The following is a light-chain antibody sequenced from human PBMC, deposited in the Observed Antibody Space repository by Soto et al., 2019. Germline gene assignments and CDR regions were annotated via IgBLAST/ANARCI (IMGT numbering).Light chain of an antibody. CDR2: LGS. V-gene: IGKV2-28*01. CDR3: MQALQTTLS. Sequence: EIGLTQSPLSLPATPGVPASVSCRASQSPGHRNGYTYLDWYLQKPGQSPQLLIYLGSNRASGVPDRFSGSGSGTAFTLKIRRVEAEDVGIYYCMQALQTTLSFGGGTKV. CDR1: QSPGHRNGYTY. J-gene: IGKJ4*01.